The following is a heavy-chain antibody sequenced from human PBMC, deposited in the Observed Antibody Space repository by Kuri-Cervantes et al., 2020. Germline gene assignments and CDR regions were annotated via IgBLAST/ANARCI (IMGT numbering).Heavy chain of an antibody. Sequence: GESLKISCAASGFTFSSYSMNWVRQAPGKGLEWVSSISSSSSYIYYADSVKGRFTISRDNAKNSLYLQMNSLRAEDTAVYYCARSIVSTIFGVVISGHAFDIWGQGTMVTVSS. CDR3: ARSIVSTIFGVVISGHAFDI. CDR1: GFTFSSYS. V-gene: IGHV3-21*01. D-gene: IGHD3-3*01. J-gene: IGHJ3*02. CDR2: ISSSSSYI.